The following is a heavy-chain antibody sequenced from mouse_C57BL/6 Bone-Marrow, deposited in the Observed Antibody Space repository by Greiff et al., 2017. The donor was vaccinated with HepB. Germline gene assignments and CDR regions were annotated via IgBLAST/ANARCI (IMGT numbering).Heavy chain of an antibody. Sequence: VQLQQPGTELVKPGASVKLSCKASGYTFTSYWMHWVKQRPGQGLEWIGNINPSNGGTNYNEKFKSKATLTVDTSSSTAYMQLSSLTSEDSAVYYCARWAVTTGPSFDYWGKGTTLTVSS. CDR1: GYTFTSYW. V-gene: IGHV1-53*01. CDR3: ARWAVTTGPSFDY. J-gene: IGHJ2*01. CDR2: INPSNGGT. D-gene: IGHD2-2*01.